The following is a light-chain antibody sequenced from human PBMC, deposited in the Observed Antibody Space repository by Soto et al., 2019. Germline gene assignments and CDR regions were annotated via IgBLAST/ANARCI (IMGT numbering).Light chain of an antibody. Sequence: DIQMTQSPSSLSASVEDRVIITCRASQSISNHLNWYQQKPGKAPKLLIFAASSLQSGVPSRFSGSRSGPEFTLTISSLQPEDFATYYCLQHNSYPRTFGQGTRLE. V-gene: IGKV1-17*01. J-gene: IGKJ5*01. CDR2: AAS. CDR3: LQHNSYPRT. CDR1: QSISNH.